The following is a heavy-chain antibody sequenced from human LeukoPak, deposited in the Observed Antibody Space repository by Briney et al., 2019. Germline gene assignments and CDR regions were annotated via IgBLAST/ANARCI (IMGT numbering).Heavy chain of an antibody. V-gene: IGHV3-48*03. J-gene: IGHJ4*02. CDR2: ISSSDSTI. Sequence: GGSLRLSCAASGFTFSSYEMHWVRQPPGKGLEWVSYISSSDSTIYYADSVKGRFTISRDNAKNSLYLQMNSLRAEDTAVYYCARVDIVVVPAALLPLFDYWGQGTLVTVSS. D-gene: IGHD2-2*03. CDR3: ARVDIVVVPAALLPLFDY. CDR1: GFTFSSYE.